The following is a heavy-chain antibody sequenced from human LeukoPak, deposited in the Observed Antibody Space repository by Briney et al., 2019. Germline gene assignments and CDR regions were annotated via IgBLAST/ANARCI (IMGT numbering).Heavy chain of an antibody. D-gene: IGHD6-13*01. Sequence: SVKVSCKASGYTFTSYGISWVRQAPGQGLEWMGWISAYNGNTNYAQKLQGRVTMTTDTSTSTAYMELRSLRSDDTAVYYCARVEQQLAYYYYMDVWGKGTTVTVSS. CDR2: ISAYNGNT. CDR1: GYTFTSYG. CDR3: ARVEQQLAYYYYMDV. V-gene: IGHV1-18*01. J-gene: IGHJ6*03.